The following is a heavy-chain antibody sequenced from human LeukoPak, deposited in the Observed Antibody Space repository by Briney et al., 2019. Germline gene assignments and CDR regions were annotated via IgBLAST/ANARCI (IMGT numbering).Heavy chain of an antibody. V-gene: IGHV4-59*12. J-gene: IGHJ4*02. D-gene: IGHD3-10*01. CDR1: GGSISSYY. Sequence: SETLSLTCTVSGGSISSYYWSWLRQPPGKGLEWIGYIYYSGSTNYNPSLKSRVTISVDTSKNQFSLMLSSVTAADTAVYYCSTYYYGSGSYPFDYWGQGTLVTVSS. CDR2: IYYSGST. CDR3: STYYYGSGSYPFDY.